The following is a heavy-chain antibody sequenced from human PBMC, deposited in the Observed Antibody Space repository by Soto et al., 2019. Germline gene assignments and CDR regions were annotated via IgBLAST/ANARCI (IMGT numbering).Heavy chain of an antibody. V-gene: IGHV4-34*01. CDR1: GTSMSGHY. J-gene: IGHJ5*02. CDR3: ARGRITGYSSAWYL. Sequence: SETLSLTCTVSGTSMSGHYWSWIRQPPGKGLEWIGEINHSGSTSYNLSLKSRAAILVDTSKNQFSLKLISVTAADTAVYYCARGRITGYSSAWYLWGQGTLVTVSS. CDR2: INHSGST. D-gene: IGHD6-25*01.